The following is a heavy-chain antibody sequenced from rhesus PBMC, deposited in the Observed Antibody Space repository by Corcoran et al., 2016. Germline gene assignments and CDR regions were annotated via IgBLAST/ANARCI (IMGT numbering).Heavy chain of an antibody. CDR2: IYGNSAST. D-gene: IGHD3-16*01. Sequence: QVKLQQWGEGLVKPSETLSLTCAVSGGSISDSYYWNWILQPPGKGLEWIWNIYGNSASTYYNPSRNGRVTISKDTSKNQFFLKLSAVTAADTAVYYCAAVVVTYDYWGQGVLATVSS. CDR3: AAVVVTYDY. CDR1: GGSISDSYY. J-gene: IGHJ4*01. V-gene: IGHV4S9*01.